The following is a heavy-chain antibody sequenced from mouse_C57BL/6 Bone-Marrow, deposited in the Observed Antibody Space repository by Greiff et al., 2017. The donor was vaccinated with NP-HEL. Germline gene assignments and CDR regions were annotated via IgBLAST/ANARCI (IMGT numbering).Heavy chain of an antibody. D-gene: IGHD2-4*01. CDR2: IRNKANGYTT. CDR3: ARSIYYDTADDPFYAMDY. J-gene: IGHJ4*01. V-gene: IGHV7-3*01. CDR1: GFTFTDYY. Sequence: EVKLMESGGGLVQPGGSLSLSCAASGFTFTDYYMSWVRQPPGKALEWLGFIRNKANGYTTEYSASVKGRFTISRDNSQSILYLQMNALRAEDSATYYCARSIYYDTADDPFYAMDYWGQGTSVTVSS.